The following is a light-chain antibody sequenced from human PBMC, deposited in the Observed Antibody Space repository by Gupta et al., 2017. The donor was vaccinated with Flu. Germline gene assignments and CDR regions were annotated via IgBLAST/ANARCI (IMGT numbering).Light chain of an antibody. CDR1: QSVFSN. V-gene: IGKV3-15*01. Sequence: EIVMTQSPATLSVSPGERATLSCRASQSVFSNLAWYQQKPGQAPRLLIYGASTRATGIPARFSGRGSGTEFTLTISSLQSEDFAVYYCQQYNNWPLTFGQGTKVEIK. CDR2: GAS. CDR3: QQYNNWPLT. J-gene: IGKJ1*01.